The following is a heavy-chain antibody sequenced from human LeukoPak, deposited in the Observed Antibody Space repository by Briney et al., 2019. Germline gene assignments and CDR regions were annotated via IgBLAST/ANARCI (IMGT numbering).Heavy chain of an antibody. Sequence: ASVKVSCKASGGTFSSYAISWVRQAPGQGLEWMGRIIPILGIANYAQKFQGRVTITADKSTSTAYMELSSLRSEDTAVYYCAGGGVVTATQYYFDYWGQGTLVTVSS. CDR3: AGGGVVTATQYYFDY. D-gene: IGHD2-21*02. J-gene: IGHJ4*02. CDR2: IIPILGIA. V-gene: IGHV1-69*04. CDR1: GGTFSSYA.